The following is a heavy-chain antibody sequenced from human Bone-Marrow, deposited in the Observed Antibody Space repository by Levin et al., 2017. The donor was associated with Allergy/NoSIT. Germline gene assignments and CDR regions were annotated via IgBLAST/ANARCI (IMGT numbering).Heavy chain of an antibody. CDR2: ISWDASTT. CDR3: AKDLRPRIAVAGNIAY. Sequence: PGGSLRLSCAASGFTFNDYTMHWVRQAPQRGLEWVSLISWDASTTYYADSVRGRFTISRDNSKNALYLQMNSLTTEDTALYYCAKDLRPRIAVAGNIAYWGHGTLVTVSS. V-gene: IGHV3-43*01. J-gene: IGHJ4*01. CDR1: GFTFNDYT. D-gene: IGHD6-19*01.